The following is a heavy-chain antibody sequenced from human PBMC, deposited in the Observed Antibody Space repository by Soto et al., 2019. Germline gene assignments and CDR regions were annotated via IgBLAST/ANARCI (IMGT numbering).Heavy chain of an antibody. D-gene: IGHD3-10*01. CDR1: GDSISRYGFY. CDR3: ATRGITLYHFDS. J-gene: IGHJ4*02. Sequence: QVQLQESGPGLVKPSQTLSLTCSVSGDSISRYGFYWSWIRQRPGKGLEWIGYISYSGNPYFNLSLRSRATISIDTSKNQFSLRLRSVTAADTAVYYCATRGITLYHFDSWVQGTLVTVSS. V-gene: IGHV4-31*03. CDR2: ISYSGNP.